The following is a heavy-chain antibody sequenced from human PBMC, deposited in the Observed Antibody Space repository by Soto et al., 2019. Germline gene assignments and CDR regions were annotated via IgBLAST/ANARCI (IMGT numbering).Heavy chain of an antibody. Sequence: GASVKVSCKASGYTFTSYYMQWVRQAPGQRLEWMGIINPSGGSTSYAQKFQGRVTMTRDTSTSTVYMELSSLRSEDTAVYYCARSLVVEAFDIWGQGTMVTVSS. J-gene: IGHJ3*02. CDR3: ARSLVVEAFDI. CDR2: INPSGGST. D-gene: IGHD3-22*01. V-gene: IGHV1-46*01. CDR1: GYTFTSYY.